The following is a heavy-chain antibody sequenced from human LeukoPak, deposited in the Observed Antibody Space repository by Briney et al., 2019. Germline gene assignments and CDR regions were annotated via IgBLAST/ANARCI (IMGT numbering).Heavy chain of an antibody. J-gene: IGHJ4*02. CDR1: GFSLSATGVG. Sequence: KSGPTLVNPTQTLTLTCTFSGFSLSATGVGVGWIRQPPGKALEWLALIYWNDNKLYRPSLKSRLTITKDTSKNQVVLTMTNMDPVDTATYYCAHSNWGSGDFDYWGQGTLVTVSS. D-gene: IGHD7-27*01. V-gene: IGHV2-5*01. CDR2: IYWNDNK. CDR3: AHSNWGSGDFDY.